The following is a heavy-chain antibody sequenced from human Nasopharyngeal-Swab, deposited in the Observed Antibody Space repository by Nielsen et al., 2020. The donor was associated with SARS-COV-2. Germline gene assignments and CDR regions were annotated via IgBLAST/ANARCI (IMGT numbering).Heavy chain of an antibody. CDR2: IIPIFGTA. D-gene: IGHD3-22*01. Sequence: WVRQAPGQGLEWMGGIIPIFGTANYAQKFQGRVTITADKSTSTAYMELSSLRSEDTAVYYCARDPTYYYDSSGSDGAFDIWGQGTTVTVSS. V-gene: IGHV1-69*06. CDR3: ARDPTYYYDSSGSDGAFDI. J-gene: IGHJ3*02.